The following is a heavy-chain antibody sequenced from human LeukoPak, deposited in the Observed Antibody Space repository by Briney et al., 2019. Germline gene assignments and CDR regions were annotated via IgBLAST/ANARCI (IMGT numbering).Heavy chain of an antibody. CDR3: VALYCSSTSCYPGGRYFDY. Sequence: PGGSLRLSCAASGFTFSGSAMHWVGQAPGKGLEWVGGIRRKAKSYATAYAASVKGRFTISRDDSKNTAYLQMNSLKTEDTAVYYCVALYCSSTSCYPGGRYFDYWGQGTLVTVSS. CDR1: GFTFSGSA. V-gene: IGHV3-73*01. D-gene: IGHD2-2*01. CDR2: IRRKAKSYAT. J-gene: IGHJ4*02.